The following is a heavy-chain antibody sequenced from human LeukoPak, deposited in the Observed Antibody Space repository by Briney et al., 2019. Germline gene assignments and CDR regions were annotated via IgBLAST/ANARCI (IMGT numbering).Heavy chain of an antibody. V-gene: IGHV3-23*01. J-gene: IGHJ6*02. D-gene: IGHD5-12*01. CDR1: GFTFSSYA. CDR3: APDPTVEMATIKDYYYYGMDV. CDR2: ISGSGGST. Sequence: PGGSLRLSCAASGFTFSSYAMSWVRQAPGKGLEWVSAISGSGGSTYYADSVKGRFTISRDNSKNTLYLQMNSLRAEDTAVYYCAPDPTVEMATIKDYYYYGMDVWGQGTTVTVSS.